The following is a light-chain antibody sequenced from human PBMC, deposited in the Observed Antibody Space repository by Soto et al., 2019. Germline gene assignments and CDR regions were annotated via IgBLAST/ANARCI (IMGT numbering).Light chain of an antibody. V-gene: IGKV3-15*01. CDR2: GAS. Sequence: EIVMTQSPATLSVSPGQRVTLSCRASQYLSINLVWYQQKAGQAPRLLIYGASTRATGVPARFSGSGSGTEFTLTISSLQSEDFAVYYCQQSDSWPRTFGQGTKVEIK. CDR1: QYLSIN. J-gene: IGKJ1*01. CDR3: QQSDSWPRT.